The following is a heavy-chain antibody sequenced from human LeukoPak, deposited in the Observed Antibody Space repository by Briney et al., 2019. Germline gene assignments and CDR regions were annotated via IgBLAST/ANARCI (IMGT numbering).Heavy chain of an antibody. Sequence: ASVKVSCKASGYTFTTYYIHWVRQAPEQGLEWMGIINHSDGGTSDERRFKDRVTMTRDTSTIKVYMELGSVRSEDTSVYYCARSDCTNGVWYIPYFDYWGQGTLVTVSS. J-gene: IGHJ4*02. CDR3: ARSDCTNGVWYIPYFDY. CDR1: GYTFTTYY. D-gene: IGHD2-8*01. CDR2: INHSDGGT. V-gene: IGHV1-46*01.